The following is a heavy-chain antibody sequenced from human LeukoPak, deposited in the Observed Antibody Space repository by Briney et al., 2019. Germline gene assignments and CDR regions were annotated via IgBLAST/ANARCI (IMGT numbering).Heavy chain of an antibody. CDR2: IYYSGST. CDR1: GGSISSSYW. V-gene: IGHV4-61*01. J-gene: IGHJ5*02. D-gene: IGHD4-23*01. CDR3: ARYYGGNSGWHTHNWFDP. Sequence: SETLSLTCAVSGGSISSSYWWSWIRQPPGKGLEWIGYIYYSGSTNYNPSLKSRVTISVDTSKNQFSLKLSSVTAADTAVYYCARYYGGNSGWHTHNWFDPWGQGTLVTVSS.